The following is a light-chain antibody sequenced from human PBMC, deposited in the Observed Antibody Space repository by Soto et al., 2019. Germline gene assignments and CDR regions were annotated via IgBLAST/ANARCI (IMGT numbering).Light chain of an antibody. CDR3: QQSSNIPWT. J-gene: IGKJ1*01. Sequence: DIQMTQSPSSLSSSVGDSLTITCRTSQHVDRYLSWYQQVPGRAPKLLIYSASSLVSGVPPRFRGSASGTEFTLSISSLQREDFATYFCQQSSNIPWTFGQGTKVDNK. V-gene: IGKV1-39*01. CDR2: SAS. CDR1: QHVDRY.